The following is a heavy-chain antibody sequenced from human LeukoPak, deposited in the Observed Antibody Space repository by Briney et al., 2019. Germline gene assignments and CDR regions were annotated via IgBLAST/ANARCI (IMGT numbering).Heavy chain of an antibody. Sequence: GSLRLFCSASGFTFSSYSNNLGRQASGKGLELVSTSSSSSSHIYYADSVKGRFTISRDNAKNSLYLQMNSLRAEDTAVYYCARPPGPYYYYYMDVWGKGTTVTVSS. CDR2: SSSSSSHI. CDR3: ARPPGPYYYYYMDV. V-gene: IGHV3-21*01. D-gene: IGHD1-14*01. J-gene: IGHJ6*03. CDR1: GFTFSSYS.